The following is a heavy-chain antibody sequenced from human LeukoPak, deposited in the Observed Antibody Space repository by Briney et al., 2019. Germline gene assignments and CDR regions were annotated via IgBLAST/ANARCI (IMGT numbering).Heavy chain of an antibody. J-gene: IGHJ4*02. D-gene: IGHD6-13*01. Sequence: PSETLSLTCSVSGYSISSGFYWGWIRQPPGKGLEWIGNIFRSGSTYYNTSLKSRVTLSVDTSKNQFSLNLRSVTAADTAVYYCARGPFRDSSSWYYFDYWGQGTLVTVSS. CDR2: IFRSGST. CDR3: ARGPFRDSSSWYYFDY. V-gene: IGHV4-38-2*02. CDR1: GYSISSGFY.